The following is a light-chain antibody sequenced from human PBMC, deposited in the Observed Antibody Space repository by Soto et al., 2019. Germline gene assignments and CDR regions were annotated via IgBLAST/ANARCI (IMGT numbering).Light chain of an antibody. J-gene: IGKJ1*01. CDR1: QGISTY. V-gene: IGKV1-39*01. Sequence: DFQMTQSPSSLSASVGDRVTITCRASQGISTYLNWYLQKPGKAPKLLIYAASSLQSGVPSRFSGSGSETDFTLTISSLQPEDFATYSCQQSYSTTWTFGQGTKVDIK. CDR2: AAS. CDR3: QQSYSTTWT.